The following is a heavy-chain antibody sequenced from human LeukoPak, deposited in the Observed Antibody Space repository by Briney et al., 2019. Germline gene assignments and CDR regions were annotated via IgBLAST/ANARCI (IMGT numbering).Heavy chain of an antibody. CDR2: ISGSSGDT. Sequence: QPGGSLRLSCAASGFTFSTYPMYWVRQAPGKGLEWVSTISGSSGDTFYADSVRGRFTISRDNSKNTLFLQVNSLRAEDTAVYYCAKSHGSWYYVDYWGQGTLVTVSS. CDR3: AKSHGSWYYVDY. J-gene: IGHJ4*02. CDR1: GFTFSTYP. D-gene: IGHD3-10*01. V-gene: IGHV3-23*01.